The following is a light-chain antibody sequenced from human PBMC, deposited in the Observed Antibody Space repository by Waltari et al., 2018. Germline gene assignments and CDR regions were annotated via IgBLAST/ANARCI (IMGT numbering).Light chain of an antibody. Sequence: VIWVTQSPSLLSASTGDTVSITCRTSQDVKNYFAWYRQKPGKAPELLIYTATFLQTGVPSRFSCSGSGTDFTLTITSLQSEDFATYFCQQNYAFPRTFGQGTKVEVK. CDR2: TAT. J-gene: IGKJ1*01. CDR1: QDVKNY. CDR3: QQNYAFPRT. V-gene: IGKV1D-8*01.